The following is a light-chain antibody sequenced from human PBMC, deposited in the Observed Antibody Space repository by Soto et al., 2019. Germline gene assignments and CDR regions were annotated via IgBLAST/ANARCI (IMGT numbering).Light chain of an antibody. CDR1: QSISSW. CDR3: QQYSSQGT. Sequence: DIQMTQSPSTLSASVGDRVTITCRASQSISSWLAWYQQKPGKAPKVLIYKASSLESGVPSRFSGSGSGTEFTLTISSLQPDDFATYYCQQYSSQGTFGQGTKVEIK. CDR2: KAS. V-gene: IGKV1-5*03. J-gene: IGKJ1*01.